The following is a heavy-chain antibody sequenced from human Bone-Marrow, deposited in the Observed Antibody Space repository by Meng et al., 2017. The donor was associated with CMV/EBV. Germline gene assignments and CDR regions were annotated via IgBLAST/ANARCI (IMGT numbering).Heavy chain of an antibody. CDR2: IYSGGST. CDR1: GFTVSSNY. Sequence: GGSLRLSCAASGFTVSSNYMSWVRQAPGKGLEWVSVIYSGGSTYYADSVKGRFTISRDNSKNTLYLQMNSLRAEDTAVYYCARGLSGSYDLPFDYWGQGTLVTVSS. D-gene: IGHD1-26*01. V-gene: IGHV3-53*01. CDR3: ARGLSGSYDLPFDY. J-gene: IGHJ4*02.